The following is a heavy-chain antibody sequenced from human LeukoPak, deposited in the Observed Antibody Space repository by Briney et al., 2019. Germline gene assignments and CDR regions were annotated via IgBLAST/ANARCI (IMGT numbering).Heavy chain of an antibody. CDR1: GFSVGDSY. D-gene: IGHD3-10*01. Sequence: GGSLRLSCAASGFSVGDSYMSWVRQAPGKGLEWVSIVYSGGTTNYADSVKGRFTISRDSSKNTLYLHMNSLRAEDTAVYYCARGKVRGKFDYWGQGTLVTVSS. V-gene: IGHV3-53*01. CDR2: VYSGGTT. J-gene: IGHJ4*02. CDR3: ARGKVRGKFDY.